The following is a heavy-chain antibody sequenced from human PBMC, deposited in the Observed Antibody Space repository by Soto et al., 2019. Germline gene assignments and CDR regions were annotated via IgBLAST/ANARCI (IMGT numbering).Heavy chain of an antibody. J-gene: IGHJ3*02. Sequence: GASVKVSCKVSGYTLTELSMHWVRQAPGKGLEWMGGFDPEDGETIYAQKFQGRVTMTEDTSTDTAYMELSSLRSEDTAVYYCATDSKTRHHDAFDIWGQGTMVTVSS. CDR2: FDPEDGET. CDR3: ATDSKTRHHDAFDI. CDR1: GYTLTELS. V-gene: IGHV1-24*01.